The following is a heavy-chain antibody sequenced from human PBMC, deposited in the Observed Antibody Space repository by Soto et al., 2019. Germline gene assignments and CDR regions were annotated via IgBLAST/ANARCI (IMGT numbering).Heavy chain of an antibody. Sequence: NPGGSLRLSCAASGFTFSSYSMNWVRQAPGKGLEWVSSISSSSSYIYYADSVKGRFTISRDNAKNSLYLQMNSLRAEDTAVYYCARGYDFWSGYYGASVYFDYWGQGTLVTSPQ. D-gene: IGHD3-3*01. CDR2: ISSSSSYI. CDR1: GFTFSSYS. CDR3: ARGYDFWSGYYGASVYFDY. J-gene: IGHJ4*02. V-gene: IGHV3-21*01.